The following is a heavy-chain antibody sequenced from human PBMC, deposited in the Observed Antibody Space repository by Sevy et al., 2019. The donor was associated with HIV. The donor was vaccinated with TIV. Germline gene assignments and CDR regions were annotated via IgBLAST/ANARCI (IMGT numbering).Heavy chain of an antibody. Sequence: GGSLRLSCAASGFTFSNAWMNWVRQAPGKGLEWVGRIKSKTDGGTTDYAEPVKGRFTISRDDSKNTLYLQMNSLKTEDTAVYYCTTSYSNYYYFDYWGQGTLVTVSS. CDR3: TTSYSNYYYFDY. D-gene: IGHD4-4*01. J-gene: IGHJ4*02. CDR2: IKSKTDGGTT. CDR1: GFTFSNAW. V-gene: IGHV3-15*07.